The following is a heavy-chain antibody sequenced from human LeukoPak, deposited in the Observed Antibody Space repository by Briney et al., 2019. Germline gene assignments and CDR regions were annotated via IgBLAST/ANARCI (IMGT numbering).Heavy chain of an antibody. CDR1: GYTFTNYY. D-gene: IGHD4-11*01. Sequence: ASVQVSCKASGYTFTNYYIHWVRQAPGQGLEWMGWINPNSGGTNYAQKFQGRVHMTRDTSISTAYMELSRLTSDDTAVYYCAKDAIVRDYSNSDYCGQGPLLPVSS. J-gene: IGHJ4*02. V-gene: IGHV1-2*02. CDR2: INPNSGGT. CDR3: AKDAIVRDYSNSDY.